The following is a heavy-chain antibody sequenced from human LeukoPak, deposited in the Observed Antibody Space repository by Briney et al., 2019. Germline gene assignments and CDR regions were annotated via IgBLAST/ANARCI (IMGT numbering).Heavy chain of an antibody. J-gene: IGHJ4*02. Sequence: GGSLRLSCAASGFTFSSYSMNWVRQAPGKGLEWVSSISSSSSYIYYADSVKDRFTISRDNAKNSLYLQMNSLRAEDTAVYYCARDSSSWYVYYYYFDYWGQGTLVTVSS. V-gene: IGHV3-21*01. CDR3: ARDSSSWYVYYYYFDY. CDR2: ISSSSSYI. D-gene: IGHD6-13*01. CDR1: GFTFSSYS.